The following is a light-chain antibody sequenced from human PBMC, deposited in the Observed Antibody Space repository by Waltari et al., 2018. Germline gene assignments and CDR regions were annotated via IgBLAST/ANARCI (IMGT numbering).Light chain of an antibody. Sequence: SYVLTQPPSLSVAPGKTARITCGGNDIGGKSVHWYQQRPGQAPVLVVYDESGRPSGIPERFSGSNSGNAVTLTISGVEAGDEADYYCQVWDSTSDHRVFGGGTKLTVL. CDR3: QVWDSTSDHRV. V-gene: IGLV3-21*01. CDR1: DIGGKS. J-gene: IGLJ3*02. CDR2: DES.